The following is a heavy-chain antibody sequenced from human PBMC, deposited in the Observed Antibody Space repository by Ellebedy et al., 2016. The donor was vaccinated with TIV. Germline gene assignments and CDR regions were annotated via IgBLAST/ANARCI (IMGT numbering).Heavy chain of an antibody. CDR3: AQTNWGSGGFYGMDV. Sequence: GGSLRLSCAASGFTFSNYAMTWVRQAPGKGLEWVSAISGSGTNTHYTDSLRGRFTISRDNSKYTLYLQIDSLRAEDTAVYYCAQTNWGSGGFYGMDVWGQGTTVTVSS. D-gene: IGHD7-27*01. J-gene: IGHJ6*02. V-gene: IGHV3-23*01. CDR2: ISGSGTNT. CDR1: GFTFSNYA.